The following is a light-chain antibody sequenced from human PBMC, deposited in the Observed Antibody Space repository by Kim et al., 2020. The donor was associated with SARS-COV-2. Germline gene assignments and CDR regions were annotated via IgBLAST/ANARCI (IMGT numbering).Light chain of an antibody. J-gene: IGLJ2*01. Sequence: SSELTQDPAVSVALGQTVRITCQGDSLRSYYATWYQQKPGQAPILVIYGKNNRPSGIPDRFSGSSSGNTASLTIPGTQAGAEADYYCNSRDNNDNVVFGG. CDR2: GKN. CDR1: SLRSYY. V-gene: IGLV3-19*01. CDR3: NSRDNNDNVV.